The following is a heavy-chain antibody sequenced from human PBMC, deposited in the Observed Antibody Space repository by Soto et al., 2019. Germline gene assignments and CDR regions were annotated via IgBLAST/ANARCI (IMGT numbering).Heavy chain of an antibody. CDR2: ISYDGSNK. CDR1: GFTFSSYG. D-gene: IGHD3-10*01. Sequence: QVQLVESGGGVVQPGRSLRLSCAASGFTFSSYGMHWVRQPPGKGLEWVAVISYDGSNKYYADSVKGRFTISRGNSKNTLYREMNSLRAEDTGVYYCAKDPGIWFGELGLIDYWGRGTLVTVSS. CDR3: AKDPGIWFGELGLIDY. V-gene: IGHV3-30*18. J-gene: IGHJ4*01.